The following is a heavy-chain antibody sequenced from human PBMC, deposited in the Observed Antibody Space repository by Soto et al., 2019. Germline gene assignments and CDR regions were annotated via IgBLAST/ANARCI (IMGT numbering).Heavy chain of an antibody. D-gene: IGHD4-17*01. Sequence: QVQLVESGGGVVQPGRSLRLSCTASGFTFSSYGMHWVRQAPGKGLEWVAVIWYDGSNKYYADSVKGRFTISRDNSKNTLYLQMNSLRAEDTAVYYCARDGDYGGNPLFDYWGQGTLVTVSS. CDR3: ARDGDYGGNPLFDY. CDR1: GFTFSSYG. J-gene: IGHJ4*02. CDR2: IWYDGSNK. V-gene: IGHV3-33*01.